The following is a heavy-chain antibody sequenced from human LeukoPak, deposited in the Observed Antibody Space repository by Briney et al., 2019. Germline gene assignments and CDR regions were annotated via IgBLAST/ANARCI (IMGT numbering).Heavy chain of an antibody. CDR3: ARGTGTTTEYFDY. CDR1: GFTFSSYA. J-gene: IGHJ4*02. V-gene: IGHV3-30-3*01. Sequence: PAGSLRLSCAASGFTFSSYAMHWVRQAPGKGLEWVAVISYDGSNKYYADSVKGRFTISRDNSKNTLYLQMNSLRAEDTAVYYCARGTGTTTEYFDYWGQGTLVTVSS. CDR2: ISYDGSNK. D-gene: IGHD1-7*01.